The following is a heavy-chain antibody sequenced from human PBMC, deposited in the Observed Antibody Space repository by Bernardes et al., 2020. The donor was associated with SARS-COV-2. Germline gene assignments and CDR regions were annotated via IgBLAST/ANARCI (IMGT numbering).Heavy chain of an antibody. CDR1: VYAFFDYH. CDR3: ARDGSSQFFFDN. Sequence: ASVKVSCKASVYAFFDYHMHWVRQAPGQGLEWMGRINPKSGGTDYAQNFEGRVTMTRDTSISAAYMDLSRLRSDDTAVYYCARDGSSQFFFDNWGQGTLVTVSS. J-gene: IGHJ4*02. V-gene: IGHV1-2*06. CDR2: INPKSGGT. D-gene: IGHD2-15*01.